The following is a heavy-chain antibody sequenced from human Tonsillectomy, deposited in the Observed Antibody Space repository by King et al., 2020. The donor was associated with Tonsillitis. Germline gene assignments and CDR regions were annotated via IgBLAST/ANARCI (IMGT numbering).Heavy chain of an antibody. CDR2: ISYDGSNK. V-gene: IGHV3-30-3*01. CDR3: ARAKQTAMVLVYYYGMDV. Sequence: VQLVESGGGVVQPGRSLRLSCAASGFTFSSYAMHWVRQAPAKGLEWVAVISYDGSNKYYADSVKGRFTISRDNSKNTLYLQMNSLRAEDTAVYYCARAKQTAMVLVYYYGMDVWGQGTTVTVSS. D-gene: IGHD5-18*01. J-gene: IGHJ6*02. CDR1: GFTFSSYA.